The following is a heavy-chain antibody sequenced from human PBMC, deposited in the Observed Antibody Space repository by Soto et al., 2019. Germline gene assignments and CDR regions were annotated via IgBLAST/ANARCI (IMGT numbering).Heavy chain of an antibody. J-gene: IGHJ4*02. D-gene: IGHD6-6*01. CDR1: GFTFSSYS. CDR3: ARHGYRSSSREDY. Sequence: GGSLRRSCAACGFTFSSYSMNWVRQAPGKGLEWVSSISSSSSYIYYADSVKGRFTISRDNAKNSLYLQMNSLRAEDTAVYYCARHGYRSSSREDYSGQGTLVTVS. CDR2: ISSSSSYI. V-gene: IGHV3-21*01.